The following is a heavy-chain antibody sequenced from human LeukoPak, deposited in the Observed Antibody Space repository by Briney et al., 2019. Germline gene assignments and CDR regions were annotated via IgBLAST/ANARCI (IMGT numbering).Heavy chain of an antibody. CDR2: INHSGST. J-gene: IGHJ4*02. CDR1: GGSFSGYY. CDR3: ARGRGSGYSSSWGYYFDY. D-gene: IGHD6-13*01. V-gene: IGHV4-34*01. Sequence: SETLSLTCAVYGGSFSGYYWSWIRQPPGKGLEWIGEINHSGSTNYNPSLKSRVTISVDTSKNQFSLKLSSVTAADTAVYYCARGRGSGYSSSWGYYFDYWGQGTLVTVPS.